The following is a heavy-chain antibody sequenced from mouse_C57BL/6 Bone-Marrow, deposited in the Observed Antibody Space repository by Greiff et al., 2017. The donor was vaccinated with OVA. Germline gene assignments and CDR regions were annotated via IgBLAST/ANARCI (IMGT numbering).Heavy chain of an antibody. CDR2: INPNNGGT. CDR1: GYTFTDYN. V-gene: IGHV1-18*01. CDR3: ARNYGSSPFAY. J-gene: IGHJ3*01. D-gene: IGHD1-1*01. Sequence: VQLQQSGPELVKPGASVKIPCKASGYTFTDYNMEWVKQSHGKSLEWIGDINPNNGGTIYNQKFKGKATLTVDKSSSTAYMELRSLTSEDTAVYYCARNYGSSPFAYWGQGTLVTVSA.